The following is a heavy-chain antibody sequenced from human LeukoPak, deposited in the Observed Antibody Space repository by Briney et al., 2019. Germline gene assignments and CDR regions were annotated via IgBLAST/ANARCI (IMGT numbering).Heavy chain of an antibody. Sequence: PSETLSLTCTVSGGSISSSSYYWGWIRQPPGKGLEWIGSIYYSGSTYYNPSLKSRVTISVDTSKNQFSLKLSSVTAADTAVYYCARTVLLWFGELGGFDYWGQGTLVTVSS. CDR3: ARTVLLWFGELGGFDY. D-gene: IGHD3-10*01. V-gene: IGHV4-39*07. CDR1: GGSISSSSYY. CDR2: IYYSGST. J-gene: IGHJ4*02.